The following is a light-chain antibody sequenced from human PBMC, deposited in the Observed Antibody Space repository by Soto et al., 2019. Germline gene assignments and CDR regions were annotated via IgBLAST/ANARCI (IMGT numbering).Light chain of an antibody. CDR1: SSDVGGYNY. CDR3: SSYAGSNNPVV. V-gene: IGLV2-8*01. Sequence: QSALPQPPSASGSPGQSVTLSCTGTSSDVGGYNYVSWYQQHPGKAPKLMIYEVSKRPSGVPDRFSGSKSGNTASLTVSGLQAEDEADYYCSSYAGSNNPVVFGGGTKLTVL. J-gene: IGLJ2*01. CDR2: EVS.